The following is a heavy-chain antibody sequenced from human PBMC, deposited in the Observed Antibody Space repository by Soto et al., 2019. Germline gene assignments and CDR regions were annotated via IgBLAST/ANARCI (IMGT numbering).Heavy chain of an antibody. CDR1: EVTVSAQY. Sequence: GGSMSVSCLATEVTVSAQYRNWLVAPPLKGLEWISYITSSGNTIYYADSVRGRFTISRDNAKNSLYLQMNSLRAEDTAVYYCVRYNILRLLEGFHEADYWGQGTGVTSSP. CDR3: VRYNILRLLEGFHEADY. J-gene: IGHJ4*01. D-gene: IGHD3-3*01. CDR2: ITSSGNTI. V-gene: IGHV3-11*04.